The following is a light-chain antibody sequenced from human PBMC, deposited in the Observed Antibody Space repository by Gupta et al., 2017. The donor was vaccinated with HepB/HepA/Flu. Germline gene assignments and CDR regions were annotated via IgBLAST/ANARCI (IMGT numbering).Light chain of an antibody. CDR2: AAS. CDR3: QQYYSYPRT. Sequence: AIRMTQSPSSFSASTGDRVTITCRASQGISSYLAWYQQKPGKAPKLLLYAASTLQSGVPSRFSGSGSGTDFTLTISCLQSDDFATYYCQQYYSYPRTFGQGTKVQIK. CDR1: QGISSY. J-gene: IGKJ1*01. V-gene: IGKV1-8*01.